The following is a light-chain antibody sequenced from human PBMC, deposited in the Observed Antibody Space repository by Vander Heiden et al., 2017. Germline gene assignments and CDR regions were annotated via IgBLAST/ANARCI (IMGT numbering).Light chain of an antibody. Sequence: SYELTQTPSVSVSPGQTASITCSGDKLGDKYACWYQQKPGQSPVLVIYQDNKRPSGIHERFSGSNSGNTATLTISGTQAMDEADYYCQSWDSSSYVFGTGTKVTVL. CDR2: QDN. V-gene: IGLV3-1*01. CDR3: QSWDSSSYV. CDR1: KLGDKY. J-gene: IGLJ1*01.